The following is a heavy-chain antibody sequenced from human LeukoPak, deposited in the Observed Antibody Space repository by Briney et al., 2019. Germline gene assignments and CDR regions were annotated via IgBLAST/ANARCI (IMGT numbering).Heavy chain of an antibody. D-gene: IGHD4-17*01. CDR3: ASQDYGDYKVDY. V-gene: IGHV4-34*01. CDR1: GGSFSGYY. CDR2: INHSGST. Sequence: SETLSLTCAVYGGSFSGYYWSWIRQPPGKGLEWIGEINHSGSTNYNPSLKSRVTISVDTSKNQFSPKLSSVTAADTAVYYCASQDYGDYKVDYWGQGTLVTVSS. J-gene: IGHJ4*02.